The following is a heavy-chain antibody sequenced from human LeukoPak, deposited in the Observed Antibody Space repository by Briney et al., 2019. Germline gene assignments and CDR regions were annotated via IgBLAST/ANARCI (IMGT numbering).Heavy chain of an antibody. J-gene: IGHJ4*02. Sequence: GGSLRLSCAASGFSFSSHAMHWVRQTPGKGLEWVTSVSHDGKNTYYADSVKGRFTISRDNSRNTLYLQMNSLRAEDTALYHCARRRITMVRGVIITYYFDYWGQGTLVTVSS. D-gene: IGHD3-10*01. V-gene: IGHV3-30*03. CDR1: GFSFSSHA. CDR3: ARRRITMVRGVIITYYFDY. CDR2: VSHDGKNT.